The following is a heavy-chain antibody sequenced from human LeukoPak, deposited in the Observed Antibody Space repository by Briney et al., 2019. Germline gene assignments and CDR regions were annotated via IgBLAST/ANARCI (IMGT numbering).Heavy chain of an antibody. CDR3: AKTGERDY. CDR1: GFTFNKSW. D-gene: IGHD7-27*01. J-gene: IGHJ4*02. CDR2: IKEDGTQK. Sequence: GGSLRLSCAASGFTFNKSWMSWVRQAPGKGPEWVANIKEDGTQKYYVDSVRGRFTISRDNAENSLYLQMNSLRDDDTAVYYCAKTGERDYWGRGTLVTVSS. V-gene: IGHV3-7*01.